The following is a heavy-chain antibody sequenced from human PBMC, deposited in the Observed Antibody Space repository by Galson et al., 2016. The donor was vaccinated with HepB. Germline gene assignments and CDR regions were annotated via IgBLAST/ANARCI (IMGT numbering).Heavy chain of an antibody. CDR3: VRDYNFAFDI. V-gene: IGHV3-48*02. D-gene: IGHD5-24*01. Sequence: SLRLSCAASGFTFNIYSMNWVRQAPGKGLEWVSYIRDSTTIYYADSVKGRFTISRDDAKSSLYLQMNSLRDEYTAVYYCVRDYNFAFDIWGQGTMVTVSS. J-gene: IGHJ3*02. CDR1: GFTFNIYS. CDR2: IRDSTTI.